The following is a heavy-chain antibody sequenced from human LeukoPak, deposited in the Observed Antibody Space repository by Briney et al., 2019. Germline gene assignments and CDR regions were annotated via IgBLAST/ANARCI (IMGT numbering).Heavy chain of an antibody. J-gene: IGHJ5*02. CDR1: DGSINIDTYY. V-gene: IGHV4-61*10. CDR2: IYYSGST. D-gene: IGHD2-21*02. Sequence: SETLSLTCTVSDGSINIDTYYWSWIRQPAGKGLEWIGYIYYSGSTNYNPSLKSRVTISVDTSKNQFSLKLSSVTAADTAVYYCARHEEEGYCGGDCYPPYNWFDPWGQGTLVTVSS. CDR3: ARHEEEGYCGGDCYPPYNWFDP.